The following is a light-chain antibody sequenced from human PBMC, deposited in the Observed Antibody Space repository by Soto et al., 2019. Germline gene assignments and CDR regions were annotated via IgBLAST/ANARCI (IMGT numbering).Light chain of an antibody. J-gene: IGKJ1*01. V-gene: IGKV1-5*03. CDR1: QSISSW. CDR2: TAS. CDR3: QQYNTYSRT. Sequence: DILMTQSPSTLPASVGDTVTITCRASQSISSWLAWYQQKPGKAPKLLIYTASTLESGVPSRFSGSGAGTEFTLTISSLQPDDFATYYCQQYNTYSRTFGQGTKVEIK.